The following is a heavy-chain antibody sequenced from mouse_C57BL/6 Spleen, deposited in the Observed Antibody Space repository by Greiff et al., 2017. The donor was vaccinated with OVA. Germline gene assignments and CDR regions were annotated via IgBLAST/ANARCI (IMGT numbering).Heavy chain of an antibody. CDR1: GYTFTDYY. Sequence: LVEPGASVKISCKASGYTFTDYYMNWVKQSHGKSLEWLGDINPNNGCTSYNQKFKDKATLTVDTSSSTAYMELRSPTAEDSAVDYCERSGGSSYGAMDYWGQGTSVTVSS. CDR2: INPNNGCT. J-gene: IGHJ4*01. CDR3: ERSGGSSYGAMDY. D-gene: IGHD1-1*01. V-gene: IGHV1-26*01.